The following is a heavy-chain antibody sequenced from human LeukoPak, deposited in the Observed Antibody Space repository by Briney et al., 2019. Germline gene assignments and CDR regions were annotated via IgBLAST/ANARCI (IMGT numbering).Heavy chain of an antibody. Sequence: SETLSLTCAVYGGSFSGYYWSWIRQPPGKGLEWIGEINHSGSTNYNPSLKSRVTISIDTSKNQFSLKLSSVTAADTAVYYCAGGIAAAGTDAFDIWGQGTMVTVSS. J-gene: IGHJ3*02. CDR2: INHSGST. D-gene: IGHD6-13*01. CDR1: GGSFSGYY. V-gene: IGHV4-34*01. CDR3: AGGIAAAGTDAFDI.